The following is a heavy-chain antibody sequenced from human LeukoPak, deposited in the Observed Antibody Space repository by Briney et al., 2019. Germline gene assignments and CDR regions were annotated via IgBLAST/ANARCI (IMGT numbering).Heavy chain of an antibody. Sequence: ASVKVSCKASGYTFTGYHMHWVRQAPGQGLEWMGWINPNSGGTNYAQKFQGRVTMTRDTSIGTAYMELSRLRSDDTAVYYCARDHEPMGAYYYYMDVWGKGTTVTISS. D-gene: IGHD3-10*01. CDR2: INPNSGGT. CDR3: ARDHEPMGAYYYYMDV. J-gene: IGHJ6*03. V-gene: IGHV1-2*02. CDR1: GYTFTGYH.